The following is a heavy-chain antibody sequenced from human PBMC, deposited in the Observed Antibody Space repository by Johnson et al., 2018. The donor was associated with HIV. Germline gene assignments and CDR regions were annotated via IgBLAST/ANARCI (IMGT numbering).Heavy chain of an antibody. CDR2: ISWNNVRI. J-gene: IGHJ3*02. CDR3: ARDGRRFYYNFWSASDTFDI. CDR1: GFTFDDYG. D-gene: IGHD3-3*01. Sequence: VQVVESGGGLVQPGRSLRLSCAASGFTFDDYGMHWVRQGPGKGLEWVAGISWNNVRIGYADSVKGRFPISRDNAKNSLYLQMNSLRAEDTALYFCARDGRRFYYNFWSASDTFDIWGQGTKVTISS. V-gene: IGHV3-9*01.